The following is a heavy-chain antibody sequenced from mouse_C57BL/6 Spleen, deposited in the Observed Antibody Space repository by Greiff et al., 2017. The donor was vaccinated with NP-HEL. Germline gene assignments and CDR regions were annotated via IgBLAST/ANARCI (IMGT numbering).Heavy chain of an antibody. D-gene: IGHD2-1*01. V-gene: IGHV5-6*01. CDR1: GFTFSSYG. J-gene: IGHJ2*01. Sequence: EVQGVESGGDLVKPGGSLKLSCAASGFTFSSYGMSWVRQTPDKRLEWVATISSGGSYTYYPDSVKGRFTISRDNAKNTLYLQMSSLKSEDTAMYYCADLLGYWGQGTTLTVSS. CDR3: ADLLGY. CDR2: ISSGGSYT.